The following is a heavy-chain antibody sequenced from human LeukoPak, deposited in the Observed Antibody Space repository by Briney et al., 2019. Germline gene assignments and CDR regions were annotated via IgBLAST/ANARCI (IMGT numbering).Heavy chain of an antibody. V-gene: IGHV4-39*07. J-gene: IGHJ4*02. CDR3: AREGASIAVAGRVTDY. Sequence: SETLSLTCTVSGGSISSSSYYWGWIRQPPGKGLEWIGSIYYSGSTYHNPSLKSRVTISVDTSKNQFSLKLSSVTAADTAVYYCAREGASIAVAGRVTDYWGQGTLVTVSS. CDR2: IYYSGST. D-gene: IGHD6-19*01. CDR1: GGSISSSSYY.